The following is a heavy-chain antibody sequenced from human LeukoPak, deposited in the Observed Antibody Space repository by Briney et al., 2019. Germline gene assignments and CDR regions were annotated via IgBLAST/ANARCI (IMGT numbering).Heavy chain of an antibody. D-gene: IGHD3-10*01. CDR1: AGSFSGYY. Sequence: SETLSLTCGVSAGSFSGYYWTWIRQSPGEGLEWIGEINHSGSANHNPSLKSRVTISMDTSKNQFSLKLSSVTAADTAVYYCARGVYYGSGTYNWGQGTLVTVSS. CDR3: ARGVYYGSGTYN. V-gene: IGHV4-34*01. J-gene: IGHJ4*02. CDR2: INHSGSA.